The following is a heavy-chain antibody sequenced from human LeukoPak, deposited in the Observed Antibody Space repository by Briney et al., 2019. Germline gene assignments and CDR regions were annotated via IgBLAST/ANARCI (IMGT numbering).Heavy chain of an antibody. Sequence: PGGSLRLSCSASGFTFSNYDMHWVRQEKGKGLEWVSSIGTGGHTYYAPSVKGRFTISRENAKNSLYLQMNSLRAGDTAIYYCTRGGLEAPCDVWGQGTMVAVFS. J-gene: IGHJ3*01. V-gene: IGHV3-13*01. CDR2: IGTGGHT. CDR3: TRGGLEAPCDV. D-gene: IGHD5-24*01. CDR1: GFTFSNYD.